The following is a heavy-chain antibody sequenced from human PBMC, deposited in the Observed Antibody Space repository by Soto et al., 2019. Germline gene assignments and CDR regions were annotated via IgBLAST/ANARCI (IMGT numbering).Heavy chain of an antibody. CDR3: AKDPLDYYYGMDV. CDR2: ISGSGGST. Sequence: EVQLLESGGGLVQPGGSLRLSCAASGFTFSSYAMSWVRQAPGKGLEWVSAISGSGGSTYYADSVKGRFTISRDNSKNTLYRQMNSLRAEDTAVYYCAKDPLDYYYGMDVWGQGTTVTVSS. CDR1: GFTFSSYA. V-gene: IGHV3-23*01. J-gene: IGHJ6*02.